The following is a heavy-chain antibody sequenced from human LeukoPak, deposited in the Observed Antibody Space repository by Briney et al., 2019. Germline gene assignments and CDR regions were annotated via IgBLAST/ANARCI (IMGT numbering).Heavy chain of an antibody. J-gene: IGHJ4*02. Sequence: SETLSLTCTVSGGSISNYYWSWIRQPPGKGLEWIAYIFDSGDTRYNPSLKSRVTISVDTSKNQFSLKLNSVTAADTAVYYCARHPLRGGFDYWGQGTLVTVST. V-gene: IGHV4-59*08. CDR3: ARHPLRGGFDY. CDR2: IFDSGDT. CDR1: GGSISNYY.